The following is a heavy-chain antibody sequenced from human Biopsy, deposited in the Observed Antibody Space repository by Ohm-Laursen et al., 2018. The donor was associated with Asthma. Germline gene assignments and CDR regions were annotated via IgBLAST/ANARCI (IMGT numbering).Heavy chain of an antibody. Sequence: TLSLTCAVSGDSIDCGDYSGAWSRQAPGGGLEWIGYIYRNGDTYYNPTLKNRVTISIDRSKNQFSLRLRSVTAADTAVYYCARGWNCGGDCYSLDSWGQGTLVTVSS. J-gene: IGHJ4*02. D-gene: IGHD2-21*02. CDR3: ARGWNCGGDCYSLDS. V-gene: IGHV4-30-2*01. CDR2: IYRNGDT. CDR1: GDSIDCGDYS.